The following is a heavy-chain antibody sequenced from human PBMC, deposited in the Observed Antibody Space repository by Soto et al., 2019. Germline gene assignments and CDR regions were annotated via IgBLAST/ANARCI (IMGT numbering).Heavy chain of an antibody. CDR1: GYTFTNFD. V-gene: IGHV1-8*01. CDR2: MNPNNTKT. Sequence: QVQLVQSGAEVKRPGASVRVSCKASGYTFTNFDINWVRQASGQGLEWMGWMNPNNTKTGCAQKFQGRVTMTRDISISTAYMELSDLTSEDTAVYYCARVRTETRTREYWGQGTLGSVSS. CDR3: ARVRTETRTREY. J-gene: IGHJ4*02. D-gene: IGHD1-1*01.